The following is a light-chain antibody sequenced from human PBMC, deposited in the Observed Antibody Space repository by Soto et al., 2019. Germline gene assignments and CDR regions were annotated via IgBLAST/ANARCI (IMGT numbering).Light chain of an antibody. Sequence: DIPMTQSPSTLSASVGDRVTITCRASQSVTSRLAWYQQKPGKAPKLLIYGVSNLESGVPSRFSGSGSGTEFTLTISSVQPDDFAAYYCQQYNSYSLTFGGGTTVEIK. CDR2: GVS. CDR3: QQYNSYSLT. V-gene: IGKV1-5*01. J-gene: IGKJ4*01. CDR1: QSVTSR.